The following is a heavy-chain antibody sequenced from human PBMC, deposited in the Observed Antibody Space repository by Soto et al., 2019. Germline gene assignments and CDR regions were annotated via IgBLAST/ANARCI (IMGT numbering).Heavy chain of an antibody. CDR1: GGFIRGYY. Sequence: SETLSLTCTGSGGFIRGYYWSWIRQPPGKGLEWLGYMYYAGSTNYNPSLKSRVSISVDTSKNQFSLNLTSVTTADTAVYYCARDFAYCSRTGYYEDHFAYCGQGTPVPVSA. V-gene: IGHV4-59*01. J-gene: IGHJ4*02. CDR2: MYYAGST. CDR3: ARDFAYCSRTGYYEDHFAY. D-gene: IGHD2-2*01.